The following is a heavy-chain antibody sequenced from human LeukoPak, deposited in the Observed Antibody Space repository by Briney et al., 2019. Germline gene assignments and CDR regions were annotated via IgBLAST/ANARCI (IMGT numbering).Heavy chain of an antibody. D-gene: IGHD1-26*01. V-gene: IGHV3-30*02. CDR2: MGSDGVTK. J-gene: IGHJ4*02. CDR1: GFSFSSNN. CDR3: ARDHMWGFDH. Sequence: GGSLRLSCAASGFSFSSNNMHWVRQAPGKGLEWLAFMGSDGVTKYYTDSVRGRFSVSRDTSKYTLYLQMNSLRAEDTAVYYCARDHMWGFDHWGQGTPVTVSS.